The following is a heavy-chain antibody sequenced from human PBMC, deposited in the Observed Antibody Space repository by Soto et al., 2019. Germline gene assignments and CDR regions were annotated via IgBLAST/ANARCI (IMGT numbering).Heavy chain of an antibody. CDR1: GGSISSGDYY. V-gene: IGHV4-31*03. Sequence: VQLQESGPGLVKTSQTLSLTCTVSGGSISSGDYYWSWIRQQPGKGLEWIGYIYYGGGAFYNPSLKSRATILVDTSKNQFSLKVTSVTAADTAVYYCTSDLTGYFRFAPWGQGTLVTVSS. CDR3: TSDLTGYFRFAP. D-gene: IGHD3-9*01. J-gene: IGHJ5*02. CDR2: IYYGGGA.